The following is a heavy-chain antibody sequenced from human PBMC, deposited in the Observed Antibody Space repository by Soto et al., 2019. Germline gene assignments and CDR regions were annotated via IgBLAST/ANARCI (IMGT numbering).Heavy chain of an antibody. V-gene: IGHV4-61*01. Sequence: GTLSLTCTVSGGSVNSDSHNWSWIRQPPGKGLEWIGYIYYTGSTNYNPSLKSRVTISLDTSRNQFSLKLSSVTAADTAVYYCARGVRKHSSSWYRAHYFDYWGQGTLVTVPQ. CDR1: GGSVNSDSHN. CDR2: IYYTGST. CDR3: ARGVRKHSSSWYRAHYFDY. D-gene: IGHD6-13*01. J-gene: IGHJ4*02.